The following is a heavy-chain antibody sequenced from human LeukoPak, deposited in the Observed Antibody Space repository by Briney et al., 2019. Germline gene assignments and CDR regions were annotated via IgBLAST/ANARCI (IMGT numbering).Heavy chain of an antibody. Sequence: GESLKISCKGSGYSFTSYWIGWVRQMPGKGPEWMGIIYPSDSDTRYSPSFQGQVTISADKSISTAYLQWSSLKASDTAMYYCARHKDIAAAGNSWFDPWGQGTLVTVSS. CDR2: IYPSDSDT. D-gene: IGHD6-13*01. CDR3: ARHKDIAAAGNSWFDP. V-gene: IGHV5-51*01. CDR1: GYSFTSYW. J-gene: IGHJ5*02.